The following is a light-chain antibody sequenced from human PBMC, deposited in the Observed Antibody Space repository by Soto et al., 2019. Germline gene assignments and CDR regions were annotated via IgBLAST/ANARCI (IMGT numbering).Light chain of an antibody. CDR2: HAS. V-gene: IGKV1-6*01. J-gene: IGKJ4*01. CDR1: QGVGND. CDR3: LQVNYNPLT. Sequence: AVQMTQSPSSLSASVGDRVTITCRASQGVGNDLAWYQQRPGKAPNLLIFHASTLQSGVPSRFSGSGSGTDFTLTISGLQPEDSATYYCLQVNYNPLTFGGGTKVAIK.